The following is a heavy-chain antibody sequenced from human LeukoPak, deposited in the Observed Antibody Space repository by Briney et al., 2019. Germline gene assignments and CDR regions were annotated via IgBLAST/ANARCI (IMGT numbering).Heavy chain of an antibody. CDR1: GFTFSDYN. CDR3: AREQQLVNGDIYYYYYYMDV. V-gene: IGHV3-11*04. CDR2: ISRSGSTK. D-gene: IGHD6-13*01. Sequence: GGSLRLSCAASGFTFSDYNMRWIRQAPGKGLEWVSSISRSGSTKYYADSVKGRFTISRDNAKNSLFLQMNSLRAEDTAVYYCAREQQLVNGDIYYYYYYMDVWGKGTTVTISS. J-gene: IGHJ6*03.